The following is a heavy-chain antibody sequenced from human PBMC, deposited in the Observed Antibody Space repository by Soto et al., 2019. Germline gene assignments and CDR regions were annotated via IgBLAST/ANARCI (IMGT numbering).Heavy chain of an antibody. J-gene: IGHJ5*02. CDR1: GFSLSTRGVG. CDR3: AHIPNYYQYNWFDP. V-gene: IGHV2-5*02. Sequence: QITLKESGPTLVQPTQTLTLTCTFSGFSLSTRGVGVGWIRQPPGKALECLALIYWDDDKRYSPSLKSRLSIXXXTXQNQVVLTMTNMDPVDTATYYCAHIPNYYQYNWFDPWGQGTLVTVSS. D-gene: IGHD3-10*01. CDR2: IYWDDDK.